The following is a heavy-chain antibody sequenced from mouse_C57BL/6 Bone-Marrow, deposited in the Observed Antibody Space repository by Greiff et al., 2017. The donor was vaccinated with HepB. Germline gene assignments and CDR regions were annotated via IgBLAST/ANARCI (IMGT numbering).Heavy chain of an antibody. CDR3: ARKGGTMVTEAMDY. CDR1: GYTFTSYW. V-gene: IGHV1-52*01. CDR2: IDPSDSET. Sequence: VQLQQPGAELVRPGSSVKLSCKASGYTFTSYWMHWVKQRPIQGLEWIGNIDPSDSETHYNQKFKDKATLTVDKSSSTAYMQLSSLTSEDSAVYYCARKGGTMVTEAMDYWCQGTSVTVSS. J-gene: IGHJ4*01. D-gene: IGHD2-2*01.